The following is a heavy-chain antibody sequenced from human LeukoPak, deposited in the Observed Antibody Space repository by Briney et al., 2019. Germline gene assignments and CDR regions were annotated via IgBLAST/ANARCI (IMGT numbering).Heavy chain of an antibody. D-gene: IGHD5-12*01. CDR3: ARGSGYDLT. V-gene: IGHV4-4*07. CDR1: GDSISPYY. J-gene: IGHJ5*02. Sequence: KPSETLSLTCTVSGDSISPYYWSWIRQPVGKGLEWIGRIYASGSTNYNPSHNPSLESRVTMSVDTSNNQFSLNLSSVTAADTDVYYCARGSGYDLTWGQGTLVTVSS. CDR2: IYASGST.